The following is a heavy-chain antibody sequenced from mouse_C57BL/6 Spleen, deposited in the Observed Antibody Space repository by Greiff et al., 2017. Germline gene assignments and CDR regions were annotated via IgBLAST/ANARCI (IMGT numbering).Heavy chain of an antibody. V-gene: IGHV5-4*01. J-gene: IGHJ1*03. CDR2: ISDGGSYT. CDR1: GFTFSSYA. Sequence: EVQVVESGGGLVKPGGSLKLSCAASGFTFSSYAMSWVRQTPEKRLEWVATISDGGSYTYYPDNVKGRFTISRDNAKNNLYLQMSHLKSEDTAMYYCARENYGSSYYWYFDVWGTGTTVTVSS. D-gene: IGHD1-1*01. CDR3: ARENYGSSYYWYFDV.